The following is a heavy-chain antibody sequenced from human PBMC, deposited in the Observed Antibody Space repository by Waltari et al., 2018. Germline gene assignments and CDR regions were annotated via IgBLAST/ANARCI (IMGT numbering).Heavy chain of an antibody. V-gene: IGHV3-30*02. D-gene: IGHD3-10*01. CDR1: GFTFSSYG. Sequence: QVQLVESGGGVVQPGGSLRLSCAASGFTFSSYGMHWVSQAPGKGLEWVAFIRYDGSNKYYADSVKGRFTISRDNSKNTLYLQMNSLRAEDTAVYYCARAMVRGVIKGSLDYWGQGTLVTVSS. J-gene: IGHJ4*02. CDR3: ARAMVRGVIKGSLDY. CDR2: IRYDGSNK.